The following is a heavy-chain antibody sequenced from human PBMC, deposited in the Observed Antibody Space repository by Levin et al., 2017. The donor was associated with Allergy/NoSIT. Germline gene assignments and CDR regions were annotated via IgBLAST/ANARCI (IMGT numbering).Heavy chain of an antibody. Sequence: SLKISCAASGFTFDDYAMHWVRQVPGKGLEWVSGISWNSGNIGYGDSVKGRFTISRDNAKNSLYLQMNSLRAEDTAFYYCAKDQYSNYKYGMDVWGQGTTVTVSS. V-gene: IGHV3-9*01. J-gene: IGHJ6*02. CDR2: ISWNSGNI. CDR1: GFTFDDYA. D-gene: IGHD4-11*01. CDR3: AKDQYSNYKYGMDV.